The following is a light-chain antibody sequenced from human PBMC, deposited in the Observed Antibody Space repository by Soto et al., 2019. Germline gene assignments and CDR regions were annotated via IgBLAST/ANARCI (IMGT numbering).Light chain of an antibody. CDR2: DAS. CDR1: QSISSW. J-gene: IGKJ2*01. Sequence: DIQMTQSPSTLSASVGDRVTITCRASQSISSWLAWYQQKPGKAPKLLIYDASSLESGVPSRFSGSGSGTEFTLTISSLQPDDFATYYCQQYQSYPVTFGQGTKLEVK. CDR3: QQYQSYPVT. V-gene: IGKV1-5*01.